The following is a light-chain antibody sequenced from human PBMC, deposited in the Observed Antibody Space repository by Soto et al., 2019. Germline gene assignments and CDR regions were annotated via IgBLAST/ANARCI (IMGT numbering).Light chain of an antibody. CDR1: QSIDSW. CDR2: EGS. CDR3: QQYNGYPWT. J-gene: IGKJ1*01. Sequence: DIQMTQSPSTLSASVGDRVTITCRAIQSIDSWLAWYQHKPGRAPKLLLYEGSSLQSGVPQRFSGSGSGTEFTLTITSLQPGDFATYYCQQYNGYPWTFGQGTKVDI. V-gene: IGKV1-5*01.